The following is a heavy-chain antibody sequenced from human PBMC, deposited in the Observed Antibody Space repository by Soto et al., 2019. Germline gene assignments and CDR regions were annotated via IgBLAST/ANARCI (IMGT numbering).Heavy chain of an antibody. J-gene: IGHJ6*02. CDR1: GYTFTSYD. CDR2: MNPNSGNT. Sequence: ASVKVSCKASGYTFTSYDINWVRQATGQGLEWMGWMNPNSGNTGYAQKFQGRVTMTRNTSISTAYMELSSPRSEDTAVYYCAGGSTRSHNSNGTGAYYYGLDVWGQGTTVTVSS. D-gene: IGHD2-15*01. CDR3: AGGSTRSHNSNGTGAYYYGLDV. V-gene: IGHV1-8*01.